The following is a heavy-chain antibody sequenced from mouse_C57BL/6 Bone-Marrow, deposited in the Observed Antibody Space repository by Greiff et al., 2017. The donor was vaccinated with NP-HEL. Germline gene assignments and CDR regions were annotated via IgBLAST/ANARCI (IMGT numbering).Heavy chain of an antibody. D-gene: IGHD2-13*01. CDR3: AKHGLRLDAMDY. J-gene: IGHJ4*01. CDR1: GYTFTEYT. V-gene: IGHV1-62-2*01. Sequence: QVQLQQSGAELVKPGASVKLSCKASGYTFTEYTIHWVKQRSGQGLEWIGWFYPGSGSITYNEKFKDQATLTADKSSSTVYMALSRLTSEDSAVFFEAKHGLRLDAMDYWGQGTSVPVS. CDR2: FYPGSGSI.